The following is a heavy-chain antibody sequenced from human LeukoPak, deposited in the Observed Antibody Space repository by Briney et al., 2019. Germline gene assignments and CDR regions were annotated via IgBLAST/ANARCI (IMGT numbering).Heavy chain of an antibody. CDR1: GFTFSSYA. CDR2: ISGSGGST. V-gene: IGHV3-23*01. D-gene: IGHD2-21*01. J-gene: IGHJ4*02. Sequence: PGGSLRLACAASGFTFSSYAMSLVRQAPGKGLEWVSAISGSGGSTYYADSVKGRFTISRDNSKNTLYLQMNSPRAEDTVLFFRQKTAYEIGFDYWGQGTLVTVSS. CDR3: QKTAYEIGFDY.